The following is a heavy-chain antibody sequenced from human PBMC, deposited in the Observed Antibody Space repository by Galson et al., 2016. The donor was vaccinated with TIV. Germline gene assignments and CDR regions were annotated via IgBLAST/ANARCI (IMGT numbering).Heavy chain of an antibody. Sequence: SVKVSCKASGYTFSGYNLHWVRQAPGRGLEWMGRIIPNSGGTNYAQTFQGRITMTRDTSINTTYMELRRLRSDDTAIYYCAKDLEDWGQGTLVSVSS. CDR2: IIPNSGGT. V-gene: IGHV1-2*06. J-gene: IGHJ4*02. CDR3: AKDLED. CDR1: GYTFSGYN.